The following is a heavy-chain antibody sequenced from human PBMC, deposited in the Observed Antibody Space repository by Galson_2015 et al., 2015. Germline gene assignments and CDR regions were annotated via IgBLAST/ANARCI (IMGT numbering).Heavy chain of an antibody. Sequence: SLRLSCAASGFTFSSYGMHWVRQAPGKGLEWVAVIWYDGSNKYYADSVKGRFTISRDNSKNTLYLQMNSLRAEDTAVYYCARDPKDHIGDYDSSGYYYGYFDYWGQGTLVTVSS. CDR1: GFTFSSYG. CDR3: ARDPKDHIGDYDSSGYYYGYFDY. D-gene: IGHD3-22*01. V-gene: IGHV3-33*01. CDR2: IWYDGSNK. J-gene: IGHJ4*02.